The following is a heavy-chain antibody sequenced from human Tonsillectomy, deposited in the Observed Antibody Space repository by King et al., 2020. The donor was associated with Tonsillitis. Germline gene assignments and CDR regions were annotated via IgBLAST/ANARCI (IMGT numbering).Heavy chain of an antibody. J-gene: IGHJ5*02. Sequence: VQLQESGPGLVKPSQTLSLTCTVSGGSISGDNYWSWIRQHPGKGLEWIGYIYFSGNTYYHPSLKSRLTISLDTSKNQFSLRLNSVTAADTAVYYCVRYEGGVFDPWGQGTLVTVSS. V-gene: IGHV4-31*03. CDR1: GGSISGDNY. CDR2: IYFSGNT. D-gene: IGHD2-15*01. CDR3: VRYEGGVFDP.